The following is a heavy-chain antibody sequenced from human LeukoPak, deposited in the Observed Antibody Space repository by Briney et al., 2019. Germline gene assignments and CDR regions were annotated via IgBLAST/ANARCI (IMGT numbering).Heavy chain of an antibody. D-gene: IGHD1-26*01. Sequence: ASVKVSCKASGYTFTGYYMHWVRQAPGQGLEWMGWISAYNGNTNYAQKLQGRVTMTTDTSTSTAYMELRSLRSDDTAVYYCARVEGATLVYYGMDVWGQGTTVTVSS. J-gene: IGHJ6*02. V-gene: IGHV1-18*04. CDR3: ARVEGATLVYYGMDV. CDR1: GYTFTGYY. CDR2: ISAYNGNT.